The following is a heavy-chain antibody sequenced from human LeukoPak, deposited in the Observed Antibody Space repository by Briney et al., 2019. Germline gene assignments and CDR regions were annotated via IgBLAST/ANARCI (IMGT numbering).Heavy chain of an antibody. V-gene: IGHV3-30*02. CDR2: IRYDGSNK. Sequence: GGSLRLSCAASGFTFSSYGMHWVRQAPGKGLEWVAFIRYDGSNKYYADSVKGRFTISRDNSKNTLYLQMNSLRAEDTAVYYCAKDLETIFGMVTTFDYWGQGTLVTVSS. CDR3: AKDLETIFGMVTTFDY. J-gene: IGHJ4*02. D-gene: IGHD3-3*01. CDR1: GFTFSSYG.